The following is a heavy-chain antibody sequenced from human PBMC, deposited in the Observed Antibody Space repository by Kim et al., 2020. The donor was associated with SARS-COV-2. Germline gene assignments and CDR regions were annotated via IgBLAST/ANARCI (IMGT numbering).Heavy chain of an antibody. D-gene: IGHD3-10*01. CDR3: AKDYYGSGSYYNNWFDP. J-gene: IGHJ5*02. V-gene: IGHV3-23*01. CDR2: ISGSGGST. Sequence: GGSLRLSCAASGFTFSSYAMSWVHQAPGKGLEWVSAISGSGGSTYYADSVKGRFTISRDNSKNTLYLQMNSLRAEDTAVYYCAKDYYGSGSYYNNWFDPWGQGTLVTVSS. CDR1: GFTFSSYA.